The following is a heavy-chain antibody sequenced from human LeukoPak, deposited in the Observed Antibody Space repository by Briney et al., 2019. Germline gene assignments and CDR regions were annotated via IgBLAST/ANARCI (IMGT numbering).Heavy chain of an antibody. CDR1: GGSISSSSYY. CDR2: IYYSGST. Sequence: SETLSLTCTVSGGSISSSSYYWGWIRQPPGKGLEWIGSIYYSGSTYYNPSLKSRVTISVDTSKNQFSLKLSSVTAADTAVYYCAREAWDYYDSSGYYYGAFDIWGQGTMVTVSS. J-gene: IGHJ3*02. D-gene: IGHD3-22*01. CDR3: AREAWDYYDSSGYYYGAFDI. V-gene: IGHV4-39*02.